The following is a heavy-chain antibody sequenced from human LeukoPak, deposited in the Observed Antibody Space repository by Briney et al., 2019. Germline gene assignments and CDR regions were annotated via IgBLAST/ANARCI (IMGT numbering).Heavy chain of an antibody. J-gene: IGHJ4*02. V-gene: IGHV3-30-3*01. D-gene: IGHD4-17*01. CDR2: ISYDGSNK. CDR3: ARLADDYGDYVDY. CDR1: GFTFSSYA. Sequence: GGSLRLSCAASGFTFSSYAMHWVRQAPGKGLEWVAVISYDGSNKYYADSVKGRFTISRDNSKNTLYLQMNSLRAEDTAVYYCARLADDYGDYVDYWGQGTLVTVSS.